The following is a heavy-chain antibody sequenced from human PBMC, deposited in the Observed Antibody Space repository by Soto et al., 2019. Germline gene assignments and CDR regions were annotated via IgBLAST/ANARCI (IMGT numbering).Heavy chain of an antibody. CDR1: GGSISSYY. D-gene: IGHD1-1*01. Sequence: SETLSLTCTVSGGSISSYYWSWIRQPPGKGLEWIGYIYYSGSTNYNPSLKSRVTISVDTSENQFSLKLSSVTAADTAVYYCARVSPRNYYYYYYMDVWGKGTTVTVSS. CDR2: IYYSGST. J-gene: IGHJ6*03. V-gene: IGHV4-59*01. CDR3: ARVSPRNYYYYYYMDV.